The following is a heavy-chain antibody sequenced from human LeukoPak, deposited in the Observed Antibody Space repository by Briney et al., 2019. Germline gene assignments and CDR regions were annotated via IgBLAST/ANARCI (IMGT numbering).Heavy chain of an antibody. V-gene: IGHV4-34*03. CDR2: INHSGST. D-gene: IGHD3-3*01. J-gene: IGHJ4*02. CDR3: TGGIFGYYWNY. CDR1: GGFFSGYY. Sequence: SETLSLTCAVYGGFFSGYYWSWIRQPPGKGLEWIGEINHSGSTNYNPSLKSRVTISVDTSKNQFSLKLNSVTAADTAVYYCTGGIFGYYWNYWAQGTRFTVSS.